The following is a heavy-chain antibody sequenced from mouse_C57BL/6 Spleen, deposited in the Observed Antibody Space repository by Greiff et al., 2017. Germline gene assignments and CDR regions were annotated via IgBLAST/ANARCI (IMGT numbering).Heavy chain of an antibody. CDR2: ISYDGSN. CDR3: ARSDYAYALDY. CDR1: GYSITSGYY. J-gene: IGHJ4*01. Sequence: DVKLQESGPGLVKPSQSLSLTCSVTGYSITSGYYWNWIRQFPGNKLEWMGYISYDGSNNYNPSLKNRISITRDTSKNQFFLKLNSVTTEDTATYYCARSDYAYALDYWGQGTSVTVSS. D-gene: IGHD2-4*01. V-gene: IGHV3-6*01.